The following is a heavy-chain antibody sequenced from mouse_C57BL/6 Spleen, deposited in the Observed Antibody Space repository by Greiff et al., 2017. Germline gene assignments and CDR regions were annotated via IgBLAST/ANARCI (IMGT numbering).Heavy chain of an antibody. CDR1: GFTFSDYG. Sequence: DVQLVESGGGLVQPGGSLKLSCAASGFTFSDYGMAWVRQAPRKGPEWVAFISNLAYSISYADTVTGRFTISRENATNTLYLEMSSLRSEDTAMYYCARRNDYGGFAYWGQGTLVTVAA. D-gene: IGHD2-4*01. J-gene: IGHJ3*01. V-gene: IGHV5-15*04. CDR3: ARRNDYGGFAY. CDR2: ISNLAYSI.